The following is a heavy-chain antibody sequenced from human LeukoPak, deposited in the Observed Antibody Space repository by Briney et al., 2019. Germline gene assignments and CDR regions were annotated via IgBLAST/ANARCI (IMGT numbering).Heavy chain of an antibody. V-gene: IGHV4-34*01. J-gene: IGHJ4*02. D-gene: IGHD3-22*01. CDR1: GGSFSGYY. CDR3: ARMNASYYDSSGYYFFTTESYYFDY. CDR2: INHSGST. Sequence: PSETLSLTCAVSGGSFSGYYWSWIRQPPGKGLEWIGEINHSGSTNYNPSLKSRVTISVDTSKNQFSLKLSSVTAADTAVYYCARMNASYYDSSGYYFFTTESYYFDYWGQGTLVTVSS.